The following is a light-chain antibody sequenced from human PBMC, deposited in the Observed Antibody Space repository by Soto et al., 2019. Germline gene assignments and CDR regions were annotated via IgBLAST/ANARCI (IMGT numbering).Light chain of an antibody. Sequence: MVLKHPQTTLSLSPVDGGALSFMDSQSVSSYLAWYQQKPGQAPRLLIYDASNRATGIPARFSGSGSGTDFTLTISSLELEDFAVYYCQQRSNWPFNFGQGTRLDIK. J-gene: IGKJ5*01. CDR1: QSVSSY. V-gene: IGKV3-11*01. CDR2: DAS. CDR3: QQRSNWPFN.